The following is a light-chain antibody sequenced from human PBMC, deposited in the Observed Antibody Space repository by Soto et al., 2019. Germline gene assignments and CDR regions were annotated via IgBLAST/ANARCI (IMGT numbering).Light chain of an antibody. CDR1: QSVAGN. CDR3: LQYNNWPPLT. J-gene: IGKJ4*01. V-gene: IGKV3-15*01. Sequence: EIVMMQSPATLSVSPGERATLSCRASQSVAGNLAWYQQKPGQAPRLLIYGASTRATGIPARFSGSGSGTEFTLTISSRQSEDFAVYYCLQYNNWPPLTFGGGTKVEIK. CDR2: GAS.